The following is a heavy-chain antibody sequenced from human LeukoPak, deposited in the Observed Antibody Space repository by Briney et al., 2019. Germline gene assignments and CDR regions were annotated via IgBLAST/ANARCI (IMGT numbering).Heavy chain of an antibody. J-gene: IGHJ4*02. V-gene: IGHV3-30*03. CDR2: ISDDGLNT. Sequence: PGGSLRLSCSTSGFTFNSHGFHWVRQAPGKGLEWVAAISDDGLNTFYIDSVKGRFTISRDNAKNSLYLQMNSLRAEDTAVYYCARDQSSGSYYSKANYYFDYWGQGTLVTVSS. D-gene: IGHD3-10*01. CDR1: GFTFNSHG. CDR3: ARDQSSGSYYSKANYYFDY.